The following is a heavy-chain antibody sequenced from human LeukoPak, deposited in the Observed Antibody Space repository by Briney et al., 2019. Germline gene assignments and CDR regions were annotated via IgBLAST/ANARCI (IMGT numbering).Heavy chain of an antibody. CDR2: INHSGST. CDR1: GGSFSGYY. Sequence: SETLSLTCAVYGGSFSGYYWSWIRQPPGKGLEWIGEINHSGSTNYNPSLKSRVTISVDTSKNQFSLKLSSVTAADTAVYYCARDPKYYCYMDVWGKGTTVTVSS. J-gene: IGHJ6*03. V-gene: IGHV4-34*01. CDR3: ARDPKYYCYMDV.